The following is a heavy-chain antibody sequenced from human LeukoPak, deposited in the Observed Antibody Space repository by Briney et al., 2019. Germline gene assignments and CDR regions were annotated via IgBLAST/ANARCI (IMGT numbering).Heavy chain of an antibody. CDR2: ISYDGSNK. CDR3: ARDGAVMTTVTPLDY. D-gene: IGHD4-11*01. Sequence: PGRSLRLSCAASGFTFSSYAMHWVRQAPGKGLEWVAVISYDGSNKYYADSVKGRFTISRDNSKNTLYLQMNSLRAEDTAVYYCARDGAVMTTVTPLDYWGQGTLVTVSS. CDR1: GFTFSSYA. V-gene: IGHV3-30*07. J-gene: IGHJ4*02.